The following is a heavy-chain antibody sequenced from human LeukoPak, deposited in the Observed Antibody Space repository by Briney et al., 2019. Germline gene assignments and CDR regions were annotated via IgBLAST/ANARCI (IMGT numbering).Heavy chain of an antibody. CDR1: GFTFSNAW. Sequence: GGSFGLSRDASGFTFSNAWMAWVRQAPGKGLEWVGRIRSKNDGGTIGYAAPVKDRFTISRDDSKNTLYLQMNSLEIEDTAVYFCTTDRTMKGYWGQGTLVTVSS. CDR2: IRSKNDGGTI. J-gene: IGHJ4*02. V-gene: IGHV3-15*01. CDR3: TTDRTMKGY.